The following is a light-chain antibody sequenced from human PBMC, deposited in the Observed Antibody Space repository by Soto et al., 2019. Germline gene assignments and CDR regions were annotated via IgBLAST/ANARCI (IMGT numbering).Light chain of an antibody. V-gene: IGKV3-20*01. CDR2: ATS. J-gene: IGKJ3*01. CDR3: QRYGLSPPFS. CDR1: QSLNRNY. Sequence: EIVLTQSPGTLSLSPGERASLSCRASQSLNRNYVAWYQQKVGQAPRLLIYATSGKATGIPDRFRGSGSGTEFNLTIARLEPEEFAVYYCQRYGLSPPFSFGPGTKVEIK.